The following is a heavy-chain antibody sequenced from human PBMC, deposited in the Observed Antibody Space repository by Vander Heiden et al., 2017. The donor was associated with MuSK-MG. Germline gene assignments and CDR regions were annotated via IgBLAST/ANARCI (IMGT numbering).Heavy chain of an antibody. Sequence: EVHLVQSGAEVKKPGESLTISCKGSGYSFTTYWITWRRQMPGKGLEWMGRIDPSDSYTNYSPSFQGHVTLSADESLSTAYLQWSSLKASDTAMYYCARLSYDRSDYNLFFEYWGQGTLVTVSS. V-gene: IGHV5-10-1*03. CDR2: IDPSDSYT. J-gene: IGHJ4*02. CDR3: ARLSYDRSDYNLFFEY. D-gene: IGHD3-22*01. CDR1: GYSFTTYW.